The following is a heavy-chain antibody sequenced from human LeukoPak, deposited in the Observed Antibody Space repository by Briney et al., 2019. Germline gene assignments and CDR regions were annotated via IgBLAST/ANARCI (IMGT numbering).Heavy chain of an antibody. CDR2: ISNDGSNN. Sequence: GGSLRLSCAASGFTFSSYAMYWVRQAPGKGLEWVAIISNDGSNNYYADSVKGRFTISRDNSKSTQYLQMNSLRAEDTAVYYCARDPVLQYTRAFDYWGQGTLVTVSS. CDR1: GFTFSSYA. CDR3: ARDPVLQYTRAFDY. V-gene: IGHV3-30*03. D-gene: IGHD4-11*01. J-gene: IGHJ4*02.